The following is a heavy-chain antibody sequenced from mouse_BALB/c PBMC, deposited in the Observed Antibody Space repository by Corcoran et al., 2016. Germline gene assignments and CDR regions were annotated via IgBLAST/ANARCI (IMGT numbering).Heavy chain of an antibody. V-gene: IGHV1S136*01. CDR3: ARFLYYDYDGDY. J-gene: IGHJ2*01. CDR1: GYTLTSYV. Sequence: EVQLQQSGPERVKPGASVKMSCKASGYTLTSYVMHWVKQKPGQGIEWIGYINPYNDGTKYNEKFKGKATLTSDKSSSTAYMELSSLTSEDSAVYYCARFLYYDYDGDYWGQGTTLTVSS. D-gene: IGHD2-4*01. CDR2: INPYNDGT.